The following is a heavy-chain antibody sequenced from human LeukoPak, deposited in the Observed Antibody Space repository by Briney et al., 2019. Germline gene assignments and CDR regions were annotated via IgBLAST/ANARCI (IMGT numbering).Heavy chain of an antibody. CDR2: INPNSGGT. J-gene: IGHJ4*02. Sequence: GASVKVSCKASGYTFTGYYMHWVRQAPGQGLEWMGWINPNSGGTNYAQKFQGRVTMTRDTSISTAYMELSRLRSDDTAVYYCAKDRTYGDYGFFDYWGQGTLVTVSS. V-gene: IGHV1-2*02. CDR1: GYTFTGYY. CDR3: AKDRTYGDYGFFDY. D-gene: IGHD4-17*01.